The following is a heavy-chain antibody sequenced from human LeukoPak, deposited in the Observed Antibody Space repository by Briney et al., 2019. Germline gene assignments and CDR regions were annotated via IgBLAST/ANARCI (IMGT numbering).Heavy chain of an antibody. Sequence: GGSLRLSCAASGFTFSDYYMSWIRQAPGKGLEWVSYISSSGSTIYYADSVKGRFTISRDNSQNTLYLQMNSLRAEDTAIYYCAKAGDATSPGGSFDSWGQGTLVTVST. CDR3: AKAGDATSPGGSFDS. J-gene: IGHJ4*02. V-gene: IGHV3-11*01. D-gene: IGHD3-16*01. CDR1: GFTFSDYY. CDR2: ISSSGSTI.